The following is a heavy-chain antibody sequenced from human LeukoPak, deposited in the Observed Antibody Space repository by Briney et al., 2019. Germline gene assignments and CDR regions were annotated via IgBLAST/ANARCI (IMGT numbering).Heavy chain of an antibody. CDR1: GVSISSYY. CDR3: AGGNFYDSSGHPYHFHY. D-gene: IGHD3-22*01. J-gene: IGHJ4*02. Sequence: SETLSLTCTVSGVSISSYYWSWIRQPPGKGLEWIGYIYYSENTNYNSSLKSRVTISEDTSKNQFSLNLTSVNAADTAVYYCAGGNFYDSSGHPYHFHYWGQGTLVTVPS. V-gene: IGHV4-59*01. CDR2: IYYSENT.